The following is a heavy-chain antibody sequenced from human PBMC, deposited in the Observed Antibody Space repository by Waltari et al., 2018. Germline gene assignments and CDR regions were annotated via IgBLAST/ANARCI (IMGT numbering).Heavy chain of an antibody. CDR2: IRSKPNNYAT. D-gene: IGHD6-13*01. CDR3: TGGAVTGTDF. J-gene: IGHJ4*02. CDR1: GFPFSAST. Sequence: EVQVVESGGGLVQPGGSLKLSCAPSGFPFSASTIHWVRQTSGKGLEWIGRIRSKPNNYATRYTASVEGRFTISRDDSENTAYLQMSSLMTEDTAVYYCTGGAVTGTDFWGQGTLVTVSS. V-gene: IGHV3-73*01.